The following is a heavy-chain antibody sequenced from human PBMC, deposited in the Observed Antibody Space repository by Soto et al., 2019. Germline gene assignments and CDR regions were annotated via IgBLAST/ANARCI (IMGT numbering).Heavy chain of an antibody. D-gene: IGHD6-13*01. Sequence: GESLKISCKGSGYSFTSYWISWVRQMPGKGLEWMGRIDPSDSYTNYSPSFQGHVTISADKSISTAYLQWSSLKASDTAMYYCAKSNEIAAAGTREDYWGQGTLVTVSS. CDR3: AKSNEIAAAGTREDY. CDR2: IDPSDSYT. CDR1: GYSFTSYW. J-gene: IGHJ4*02. V-gene: IGHV5-10-1*01.